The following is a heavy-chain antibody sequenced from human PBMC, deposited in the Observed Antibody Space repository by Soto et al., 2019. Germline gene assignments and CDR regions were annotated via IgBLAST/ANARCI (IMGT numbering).Heavy chain of an antibody. J-gene: IGHJ4*02. CDR1: GFNFSTYA. Sequence: GGSLRLSCAASGFNFSTYAMGWVRQAPGKGLEWVSALTDSGGSTYYADSVKGRFTISRDNSRNTLFLQMNSLRAEDTAVYYCAKDRYGDYGGIDYWGQGTMVTVSS. D-gene: IGHD4-17*01. CDR2: LTDSGGST. V-gene: IGHV3-23*01. CDR3: AKDRYGDYGGIDY.